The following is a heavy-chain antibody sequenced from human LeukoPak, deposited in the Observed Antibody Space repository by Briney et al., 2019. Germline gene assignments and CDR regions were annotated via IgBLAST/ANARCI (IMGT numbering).Heavy chain of an antibody. V-gene: IGHV3-74*01. CDR1: GFTFSGFY. Sequence: GGSLRLSCVASGFTFSGFYIHWVRQAPGKGLVWVSHINWDGSVTTYADSEGRFTISRDNAKNTLYLQMDSLRAEDTAVYYCSRGGYSHAFDIWGQGTAVTVSS. CDR2: INWDGSVT. CDR3: SRGGYSHAFDI. D-gene: IGHD2-15*01. J-gene: IGHJ3*02.